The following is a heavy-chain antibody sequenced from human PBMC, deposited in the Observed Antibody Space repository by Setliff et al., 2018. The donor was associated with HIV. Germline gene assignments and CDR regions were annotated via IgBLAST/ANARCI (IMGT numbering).Heavy chain of an antibody. D-gene: IGHD2-8*01. J-gene: IGHJ6*03. CDR1: GGSISSSGDY. CDR2: IYYTGST. Sequence: SETLSLTCSVSGGSISSSGDYWSWVRQHPGKGLEWIGYIYYTGSTYSNPSLQSRVRISVDTSKNQFSLRLSSVTAADTAVYYCARDSANGKTANLNYLDVWGKGTTVTVSS. V-gene: IGHV4-31*03. CDR3: ARDSANGKTANLNYLDV.